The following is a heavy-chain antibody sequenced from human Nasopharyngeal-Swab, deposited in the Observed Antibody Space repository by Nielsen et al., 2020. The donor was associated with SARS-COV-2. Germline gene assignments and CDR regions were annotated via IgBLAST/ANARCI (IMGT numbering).Heavy chain of an antibody. CDR2: IYPRDSDT. CDR1: GYSFTSYW. CDR3: VRPEGVATSFKYYFQYGMDV. Sequence: GESLKISCKGSGYSFTSYWIAWVRQMPGKGLEWMGIIYPRDSDTRYSPSFQGQVTISADKSISTAYLQWSSLKASDTAMYYCVRPEGVATSFKYYFQYGMDVWGQGTMVTRLL. V-gene: IGHV5-51*01. J-gene: IGHJ6*02. D-gene: IGHD5-12*01.